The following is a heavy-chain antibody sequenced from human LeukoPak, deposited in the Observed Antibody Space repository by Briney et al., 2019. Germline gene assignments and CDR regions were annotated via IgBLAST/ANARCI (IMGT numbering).Heavy chain of an antibody. D-gene: IGHD1-26*01. CDR1: GFTFSSYA. J-gene: IGHJ4*02. Sequence: GGSLRLSCAVSGFTFSSYAMSWVRQAPGKGLEWVSVISGSGGSTYYSDSVKGRFTISRDNSKNTLYLQMNSLRAEDTAVYYCGSSAPRIVGASKGPSDWGQGTLVTVSS. CDR2: ISGSGGST. V-gene: IGHV3-23*01. CDR3: GSSAPRIVGASKGPSD.